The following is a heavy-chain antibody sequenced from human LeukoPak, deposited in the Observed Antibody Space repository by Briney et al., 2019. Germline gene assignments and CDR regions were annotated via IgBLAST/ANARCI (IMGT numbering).Heavy chain of an antibody. D-gene: IGHD4-17*01. J-gene: IGHJ4*02. CDR3: ARADYGDRMYYFDY. Sequence: QTGGSLRLSRAASGCTVSDKPMTWVRQAAGKGLEWVSVIYSDGSTHYSESVKGRFYISRDNSKNTLYLQMNSLRAEDTAVYYCARADYGDRMYYFDYWGQGTLVTVSS. CDR1: GCTVSDKP. V-gene: IGHV3-66*01. CDR2: IYSDGST.